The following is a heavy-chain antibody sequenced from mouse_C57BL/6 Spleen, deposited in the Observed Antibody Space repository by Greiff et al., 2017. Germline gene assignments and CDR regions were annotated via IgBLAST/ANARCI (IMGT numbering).Heavy chain of an antibody. V-gene: IGHV14-2*01. D-gene: IGHD1-1*01. CDR3: ASLITTVVVDFDY. J-gene: IGHJ2*01. CDR2: IDPEDGET. CDR1: GFNIKDYY. Sequence: EVQLVESGAELVKPGASVKLSCTASGFNIKDYYMHWVKQRTEQGLEWIGRIDPEDGETKYAPKFQGKATITADTSSNTAYLQLSSLTSEDTAVYYCASLITTVVVDFDYWGQGTTLTVSS.